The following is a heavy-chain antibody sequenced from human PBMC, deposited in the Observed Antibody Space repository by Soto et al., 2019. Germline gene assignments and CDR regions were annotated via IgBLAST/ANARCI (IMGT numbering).Heavy chain of an antibody. Sequence: ASVKVSCKASGYTLTTYGINWVRQAPGQGLEWMGWISAYNRNTNYAQKLQGRVTMTTETSTSTAYMELRRLRSDDTAVYYCARGGGNDISGYYFVYWGQGTLVTVSS. V-gene: IGHV1-18*01. J-gene: IGHJ4*02. D-gene: IGHD3-22*01. CDR3: ARGGGNDISGYYFVY. CDR2: ISAYNRNT. CDR1: GYTLTTYG.